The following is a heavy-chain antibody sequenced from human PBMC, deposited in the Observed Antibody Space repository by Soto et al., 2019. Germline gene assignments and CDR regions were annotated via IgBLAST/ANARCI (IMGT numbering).Heavy chain of an antibody. Sequence: SETLSLTCTVSGDSISRGFYYWSWIRQHPGKGLEWIGNIYHTGSTDFNPSLKSRLTMSVDTSKNQFSLKLSSVTAADTAVYYCARDGGGDYYYGMDVWGQGTTVTVSS. CDR2: IYHTGST. V-gene: IGHV4-31*03. J-gene: IGHJ6*02. CDR1: GDSISRGFYY. CDR3: ARDGGGDYYYGMDV. D-gene: IGHD3-16*01.